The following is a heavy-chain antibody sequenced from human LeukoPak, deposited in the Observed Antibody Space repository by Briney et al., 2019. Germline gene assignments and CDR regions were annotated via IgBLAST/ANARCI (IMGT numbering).Heavy chain of an antibody. V-gene: IGHV4-39*07. Sequence: SETLSLTCTVSGGSISSSSYYWGWIRQPPGKGLEWIGSIYYSGCTYYNPSLKSRVTISVDTSKNQFSLKLSSVTAADTAVYYCARGGYEGYFDYWGQGTLVTVSS. CDR3: ARGGYEGYFDY. CDR1: GGSISSSSYY. D-gene: IGHD2-2*01. J-gene: IGHJ4*02. CDR2: IYYSGCT.